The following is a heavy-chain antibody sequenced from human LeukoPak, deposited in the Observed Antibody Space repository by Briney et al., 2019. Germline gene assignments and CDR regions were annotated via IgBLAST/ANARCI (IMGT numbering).Heavy chain of an antibody. V-gene: IGHV3-23*01. J-gene: IGHJ6*02. CDR1: GFTFNNYA. Sequence: GGSLRLSCAASGFTFNNYAMNWVRQAPGKGLEWVSVISGSGGTTYYADSVKGRFTISRDSSKNTLYLQMNSLRAEDTAVYYCAKVSGGGLYYDGMDVWGQGTTDTVSS. D-gene: IGHD1-14*01. CDR2: ISGSGGTT. CDR3: AKVSGGGLYYDGMDV.